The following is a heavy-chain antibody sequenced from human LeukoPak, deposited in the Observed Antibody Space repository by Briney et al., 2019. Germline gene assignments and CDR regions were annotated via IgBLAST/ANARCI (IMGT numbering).Heavy chain of an antibody. V-gene: IGHV3-64*04. CDR2: ISSNGGST. CDR1: GFTFSSYA. Sequence: GGSLRLSCSASGFTFSSYAMHWVRQAPGKGLEYVSAISSNGGSTYYADSVKGRFTISRDNSKNTVYLQMNRLRVEDTALYYCVRSLDYWGQGTLVTVSS. J-gene: IGHJ4*02. CDR3: VRSLDY.